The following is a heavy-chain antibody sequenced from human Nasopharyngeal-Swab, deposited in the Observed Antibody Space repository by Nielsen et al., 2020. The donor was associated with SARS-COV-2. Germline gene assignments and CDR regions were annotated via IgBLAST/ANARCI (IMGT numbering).Heavy chain of an antibody. V-gene: IGHV1-69*13. CDR3: ARCLVLGAARYFDY. Sequence: SVKVSCKASGGTFSSYAISWVRQAPGQGLEWMGGIIPIFGTANCAQKFQGRVTITADESTSTAYMELSSLRSEDTAVYYCARCLVLGAARYFDYWGQGTLVTVSS. CDR1: GGTFSSYA. CDR2: IIPIFGTA. J-gene: IGHJ4*02. D-gene: IGHD6-6*01.